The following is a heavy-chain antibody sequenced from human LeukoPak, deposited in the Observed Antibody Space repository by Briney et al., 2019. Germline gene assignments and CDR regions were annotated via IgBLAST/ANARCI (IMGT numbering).Heavy chain of an antibody. CDR1: GFTFSSYA. V-gene: IGHV3-23*01. CDR3: ARLGARQILEY. Sequence: PGRSLRLPCAASGFTFSSYAMSWVRQAPGKGLEWVSAISGSGGSTYYADSVKGRFTISRDNSKNTLYLQMNSLRAEDTAVYYCARLGARQILEYWGQGTLVTVSS. D-gene: IGHD4-17*01. CDR2: ISGSGGST. J-gene: IGHJ4*02.